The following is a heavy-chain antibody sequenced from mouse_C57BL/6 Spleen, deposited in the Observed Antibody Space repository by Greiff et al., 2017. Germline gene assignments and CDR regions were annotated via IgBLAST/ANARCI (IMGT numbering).Heavy chain of an antibody. CDR1: GYTFTDYE. J-gene: IGHJ3*01. D-gene: IGHD3-1*01. CDR2: IDPETGGT. V-gene: IGHV1-15*01. Sequence: VQLQQSGAELVRPGASVTLSCKASGYTFTDYEMHWVKQTPVHGLEWIGAIDPETGGTAYNQKFKGKAILTADKSSSTAYMQLRSLTSEDSAVSYFTRIGEAYWGQGTLVTVSA. CDR3: TRIGEAY.